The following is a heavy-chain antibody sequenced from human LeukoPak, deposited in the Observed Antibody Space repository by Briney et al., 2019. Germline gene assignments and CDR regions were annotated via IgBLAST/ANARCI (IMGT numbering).Heavy chain of an antibody. CDR2: ISWNSGSI. D-gene: IGHD3-3*01. CDR3: AKGFLEWVGGIDL. Sequence: GRSLRLSCAASGFTFDDYAMHWVRQAPGKGLEWVSGISWNSGSIGYADSVKGRFTISRDNAKNSLYLQMNSLRAEDTALYYWAKGFLEWVGGIDLWGQGTLVTVSS. CDR1: GFTFDDYA. V-gene: IGHV3-9*01. J-gene: IGHJ4*02.